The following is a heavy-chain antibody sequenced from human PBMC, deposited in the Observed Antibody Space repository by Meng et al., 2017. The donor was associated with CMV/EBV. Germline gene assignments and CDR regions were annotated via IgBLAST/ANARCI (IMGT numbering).Heavy chain of an antibody. CDR3: AREDRAYYYDSSGYPPHFDY. D-gene: IGHD3-22*01. V-gene: IGHV1-69*05. Sequence: SVKVSCKASGGTFSSYAISWVRQAPGQGLEWMGGIIPIFGTANYAQKFQGGVTITTDESTSTAYMELSSLRSEDTAVYYCAREDRAYYYDSSGYPPHFDYWGQGTLVTVSS. CDR2: IIPIFGTA. J-gene: IGHJ4*02. CDR1: GGTFSSYA.